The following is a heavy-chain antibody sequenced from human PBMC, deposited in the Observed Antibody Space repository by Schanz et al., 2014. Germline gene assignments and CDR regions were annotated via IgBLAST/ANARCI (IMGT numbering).Heavy chain of an antibody. J-gene: IGHJ4*02. D-gene: IGHD3-3*01. V-gene: IGHV7-4-1*02. Sequence: QVRLVQSGAELKMPGATVKVSCETSGYTFTNYGVSWVRQAPGQGLEWVGRINTNTGNPTYAQGFTGRFVFSLDTSVGTAYLQISSLKTEDTAVYYCARDGGAYWGQGTLVTVSS. CDR1: GYTFTNYG. CDR3: ARDGGAY. CDR2: INTNTGNP.